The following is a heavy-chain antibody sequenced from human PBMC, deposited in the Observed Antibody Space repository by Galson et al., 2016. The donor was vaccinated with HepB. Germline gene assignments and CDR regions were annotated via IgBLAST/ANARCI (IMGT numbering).Heavy chain of an antibody. D-gene: IGHD3-10*01. CDR3: ASGVVPTSILCYHGSGGPSYCYDN. J-gene: IGHJ4*02. Sequence: SETLSLTCTVSGGSVSSGSYYWSWIRQSPGKGLEWIGYIHNSGSTNYNTSLKSRVTISVDTSKNHISLKLRAVTAADTAVYYCASGVVPTSILCYHGSGGPSYCYDNGGQGTLVTVSS. CDR1: GGSVSSGSYY. V-gene: IGHV4-61*03. CDR2: IHNSGST.